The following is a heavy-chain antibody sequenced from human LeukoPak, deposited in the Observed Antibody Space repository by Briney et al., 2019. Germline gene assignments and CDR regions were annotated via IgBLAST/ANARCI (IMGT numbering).Heavy chain of an antibody. CDR3: ATDWGSSDY. CDR1: GFTFSNFA. Sequence: GGSLRLSCAASGFTFSNFAMTWVRQAPGKGLEWVSSIVGSSSTYYADSLKGRFTISRDNAKNSLYLQMNSLRDEDTAVYYCATDWGSSDYWGQGTLVTVSS. CDR2: IVGSSST. J-gene: IGHJ4*02. D-gene: IGHD7-27*01. V-gene: IGHV3-21*01.